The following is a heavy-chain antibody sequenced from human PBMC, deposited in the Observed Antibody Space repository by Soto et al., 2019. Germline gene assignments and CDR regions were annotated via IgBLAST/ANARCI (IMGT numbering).Heavy chain of an antibody. CDR3: ARPGRLLLPEY. V-gene: IGHV4-59*08. Sequence: SETLSLTCTVSGGSISSYYWSWIRQPPGKGLEWIGYIYYSGSTNYNPSLKSRVTISVDTSKNQFSLKLSSVTAADTAVYYCARPGRLLLPEYWGQGTLVTVSS. D-gene: IGHD3-22*01. CDR1: GGSISSYY. CDR2: IYYSGST. J-gene: IGHJ4*02.